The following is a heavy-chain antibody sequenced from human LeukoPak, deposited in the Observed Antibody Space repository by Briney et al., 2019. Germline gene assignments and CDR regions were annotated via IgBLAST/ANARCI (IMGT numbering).Heavy chain of an antibody. Sequence: GASVRVSCKASGYTFIGYYMHWVRQAPGQGLEWMGWINPNSGGTNYAQKFQGRVTMTRDTSISTAYMELSRLRSDDTAVYYCARDRQHCSSTSCYTILYFDYWGQGTLVTVSS. CDR3: ARDRQHCSSTSCYTILYFDY. CDR2: INPNSGGT. V-gene: IGHV1-2*02. CDR1: GYTFIGYY. J-gene: IGHJ4*02. D-gene: IGHD2-2*02.